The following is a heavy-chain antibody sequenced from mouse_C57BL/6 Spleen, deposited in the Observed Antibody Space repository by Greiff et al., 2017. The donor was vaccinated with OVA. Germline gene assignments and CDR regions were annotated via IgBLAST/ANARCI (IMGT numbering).Heavy chain of an antibody. J-gene: IGHJ3*01. CDR1: GYTFTSYW. V-gene: IGHV1-59*01. CDR3: ARGSNYGWFAY. D-gene: IGHD2-5*01. CDR2: IDPSDSYP. Sequence: QVQLQQPGAELVRPGTSVKLSCKASGYTFTSYWMHWVKQRPGQGLEWIGVIDPSDSYPNYNQKFKGQATLTVDTSSSAAYMQLSSLTSEDSAVYYGARGSNYGWFAYWGQGTLGTVSA.